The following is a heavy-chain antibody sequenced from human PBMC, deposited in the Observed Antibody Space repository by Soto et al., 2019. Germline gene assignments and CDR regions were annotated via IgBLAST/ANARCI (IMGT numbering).Heavy chain of an antibody. Sequence: EVELVESGGGLVKPGGSLRLSCAASGFTFSTYSMNWVRQAPGKGLEWVSSISSGSSYRYYADSVKGRFTISRDNAKNSLYLQMNSLRAEDTAVYYCARVTGEQLLGSLDYWGQGAPVTVSS. CDR3: ARVTGEQLLGSLDY. CDR2: ISSGSSYR. D-gene: IGHD1-26*01. CDR1: GFTFSTYS. V-gene: IGHV3-21*01. J-gene: IGHJ4*02.